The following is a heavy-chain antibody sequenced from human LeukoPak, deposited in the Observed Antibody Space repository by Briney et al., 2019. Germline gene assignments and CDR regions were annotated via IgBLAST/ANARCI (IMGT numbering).Heavy chain of an antibody. V-gene: IGHV5-51*06. CDR2: IYPGDSDT. CDR3: ARCLVAGGSCYSFWFDP. CDR1: GYRFTSYW. D-gene: IGHD2-15*01. J-gene: IGHJ5*02. Sequence: GESLKISCKGSGYRFTSYWIGWVRPMPGKGLEWMGIIYPGDSDTRYSPSFQGQVTISADKSISTAYLQWSSLKASDTAMYYCARCLVAGGSCYSFWFDPWGQGTLVTVSS.